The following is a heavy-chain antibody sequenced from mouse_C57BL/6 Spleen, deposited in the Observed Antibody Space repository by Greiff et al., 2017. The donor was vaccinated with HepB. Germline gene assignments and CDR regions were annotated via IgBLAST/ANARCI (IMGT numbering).Heavy chain of an antibody. CDR2: IYPGDGDT. CDR3: ARWTTVVARDWYFDV. CDR1: GYAFSSSW. Sequence: VKLQESGPELVKPGASVKISCKASGYAFSSSWMNWVKQRPGKGLEWIGRIYPGDGDTNYNGKFKGKATLTADKSSSTAYMQLSSLTSEDSAVYFCARWTTVVARDWYFDVWGTGTTVTVSS. J-gene: IGHJ1*03. D-gene: IGHD1-1*01. V-gene: IGHV1-82*01.